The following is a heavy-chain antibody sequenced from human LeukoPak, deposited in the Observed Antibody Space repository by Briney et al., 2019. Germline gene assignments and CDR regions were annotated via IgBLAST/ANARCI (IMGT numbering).Heavy chain of an antibody. D-gene: IGHD1-1*01. J-gene: IGHJ4*02. CDR1: GFTFSSYA. Sequence: GWSLRLSCAASGFTFSSYAMHWVRQAPGKALEYVSAISSNGGSRYYANSVKGRFTISRDNSKNTLYLQMGSLRAEDSAVYYCARENLGYPTAPMDYWGQGTLVTVST. CDR2: ISSNGGSR. CDR3: ARENLGYPTAPMDY. V-gene: IGHV3-64*01.